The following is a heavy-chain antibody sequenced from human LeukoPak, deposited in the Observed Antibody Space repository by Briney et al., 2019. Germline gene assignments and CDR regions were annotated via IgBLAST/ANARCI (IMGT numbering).Heavy chain of an antibody. CDR2: ISAYNGNT. CDR1: GYTFTSYG. D-gene: IGHD6-13*01. V-gene: IGHV1-18*04. Sequence: GASVKVSCKASGYTFTSYGISWVRQAPGQGLEWMGWISAYNGNTNYAQKLQGRVTMTTDTSTSTAYMELRSLRSDDTAVYYCARWHSSSWYETADYHFDYWGQGTLVTVSS. J-gene: IGHJ4*02. CDR3: ARWHSSSWYETADYHFDY.